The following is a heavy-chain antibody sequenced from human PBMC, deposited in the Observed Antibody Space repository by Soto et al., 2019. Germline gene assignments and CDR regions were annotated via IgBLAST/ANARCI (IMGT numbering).Heavy chain of an antibody. CDR3: ARLVWGFWYFDY. CDR2: IYHSGST. CDR1: GGSISSSNW. D-gene: IGHD7-27*01. Sequence: SETLSLTCAVSGGSISSSNWWSWVRQSPGKGLEWIGEIYHSGSTNYNPSLKSRVTMSVDKSKNQFSLKLSSVTAADTAVYYCARLVWGFWYFDYWGQGTLVTVSS. J-gene: IGHJ4*02. V-gene: IGHV4-4*02.